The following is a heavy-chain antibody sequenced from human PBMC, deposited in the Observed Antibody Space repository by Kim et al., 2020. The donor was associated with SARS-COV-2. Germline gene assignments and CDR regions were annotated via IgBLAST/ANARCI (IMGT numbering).Heavy chain of an antibody. J-gene: IGHJ4*02. Sequence: YAQKFQGRVTMTRDTSISTAYMELSRLRSDDTAVYYCARVRGPAPYYFDYWGQGTLVTVSS. CDR3: ARVRGPAPYYFDY. D-gene: IGHD2-2*01. V-gene: IGHV1-2*02.